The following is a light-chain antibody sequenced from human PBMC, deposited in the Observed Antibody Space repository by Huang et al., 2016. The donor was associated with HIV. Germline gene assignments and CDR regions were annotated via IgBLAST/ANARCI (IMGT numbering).Light chain of an antibody. J-gene: IGKJ2*01. CDR1: EGIGNS. Sequence: DIQMTQSPSSLSASVGDRVTITCRASEGIGNSLAWYQQKPGKAPKLLVYTASRLQSGVPSRFSGSRSGTDYTLTISSLQPEDFATYYCQQYFDTRMYTFGQGTKLEIK. V-gene: IGKV1-NL1*01. CDR2: TAS. CDR3: QQYFDTRMYT.